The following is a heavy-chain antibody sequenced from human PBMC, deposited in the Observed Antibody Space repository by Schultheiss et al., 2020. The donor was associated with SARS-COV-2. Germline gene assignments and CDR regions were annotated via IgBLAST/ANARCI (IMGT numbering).Heavy chain of an antibody. D-gene: IGHD2-2*01. CDR1: GYSFSSYW. V-gene: IGHV5-51*01. J-gene: IGHJ4*02. CDR2: IYPGDSDT. CDR3: AILPLEFCSSTSCYDFDY. Sequence: GESLKISCKGFGYSFSSYWIGWVRQMPGKGLEWMGIIYPGDSDTRYSPSFRGQVTISADKSISTAYLQWSSLKASDTAMYYCAILPLEFCSSTSCYDFDYWGQGTLVTVSS.